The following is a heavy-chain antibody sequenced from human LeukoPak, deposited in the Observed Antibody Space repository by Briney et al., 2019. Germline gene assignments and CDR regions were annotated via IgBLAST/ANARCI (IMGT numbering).Heavy chain of an antibody. V-gene: IGHV4-34*01. CDR3: ASSPRRSYYDSSGYYGIEYFQH. Sequence: PSETLSLTCAVYGGSFSGYYWSWIRQPPGKGLEWIGEINHSGSTNYNPSLKSRVPISVDTSKNQFSLKLSSVTAADTAVYYCASSPRRSYYDSSGYYGIEYFQHWGQGTLVTVSS. CDR1: GGSFSGYY. J-gene: IGHJ1*01. CDR2: INHSGST. D-gene: IGHD3-22*01.